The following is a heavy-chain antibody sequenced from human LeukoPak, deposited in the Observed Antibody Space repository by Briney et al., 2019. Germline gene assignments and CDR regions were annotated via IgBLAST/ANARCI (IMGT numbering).Heavy chain of an antibody. D-gene: IGHD1-26*01. CDR3: AKDLYSGSYFGY. V-gene: IGHV1-2*02. Sequence: GASVKVSCKASGYTFTGYYIHWVRQAPGQGLEWMGWINANSGGTNYGQKFQGRVTMTRDTSSSTAYMELSRLRSDDTAVYYCAKDLYSGSYFGYWGQGTLVTVSS. CDR2: INANSGGT. CDR1: GYTFTGYY. J-gene: IGHJ4*02.